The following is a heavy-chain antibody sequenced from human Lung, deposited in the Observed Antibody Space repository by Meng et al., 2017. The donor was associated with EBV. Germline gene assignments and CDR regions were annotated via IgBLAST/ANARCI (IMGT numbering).Heavy chain of an antibody. J-gene: IGHJ4*02. D-gene: IGHD5-18*01. CDR1: GGSISSGGHY. CDR2: IYYSGST. Sequence: QVQVQESGPGLVKPSQTLSLTCTVSGGSISSGGHYWSWIRQHPGKGLEWIGYIYYSGSTYYNPSLKSLVSISVDTSNNQFSLKLSSVTAADTAVYYCARAVDTGYFDYWGQGTLVTVSS. CDR3: ARAVDTGYFDY. V-gene: IGHV4-31*01.